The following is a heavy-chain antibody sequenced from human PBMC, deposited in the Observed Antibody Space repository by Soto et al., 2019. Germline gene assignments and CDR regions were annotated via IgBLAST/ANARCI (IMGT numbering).Heavy chain of an antibody. CDR2: IYYSGST. V-gene: IGHV4-39*01. CDR1: GGSISSSSYY. D-gene: IGHD5-12*01. CDR3: ARLLVATTLPFDY. Sequence: SETLSLTCTVSGGSISSSSYYWGWIRQPPGKGLEWIGSIYYSGSTYYNPSLKSRVTISVDTSKNQFSLKLSSVTAADTAVYYCARLLVATTLPFDYWGQGTLVTVSS. J-gene: IGHJ4*02.